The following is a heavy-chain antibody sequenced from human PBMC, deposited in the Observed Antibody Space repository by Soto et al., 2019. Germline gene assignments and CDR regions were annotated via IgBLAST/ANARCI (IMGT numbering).Heavy chain of an antibody. CDR1: GGSISSYY. CDR2: IYYSGST. Sequence: SETLSLTCTVSGGSISSYYWSWIRQPPGKGLEWIGSIYYSGSTYYNPSLKSRVTISVDTSKNQFSLKLSSVTAADTAVYYCASNGAYYGSGSPSGYYYYYMDVWGKGTTVTVSS. D-gene: IGHD3-10*01. CDR3: ASNGAYYGSGSPSGYYYYYMDV. V-gene: IGHV4-59*08. J-gene: IGHJ6*03.